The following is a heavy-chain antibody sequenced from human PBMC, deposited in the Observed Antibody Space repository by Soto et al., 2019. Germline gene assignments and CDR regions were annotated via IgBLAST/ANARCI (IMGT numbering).Heavy chain of an antibody. V-gene: IGHV3-48*02. CDR3: AKGRSTIDY. CDR2: ISSSSNT. D-gene: IGHD1-1*01. Sequence: GGSLRLSCAASGFTFSIYSMNWVRQAPGKGLEWVSYISSSSNTHYADSVKGGFTISRDNAKNSMYLQMNSLRDEDTAVYYCAKGRSTIDYWGQGTLVTVSS. J-gene: IGHJ4*02. CDR1: GFTFSIYS.